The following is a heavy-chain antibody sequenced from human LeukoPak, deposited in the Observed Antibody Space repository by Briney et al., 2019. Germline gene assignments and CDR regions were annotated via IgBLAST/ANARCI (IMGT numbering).Heavy chain of an antibody. D-gene: IGHD3-3*01. J-gene: IGHJ4*02. CDR3: AKGGYDFWSGPGY. V-gene: IGHV3-30*02. CDR2: IRYDGSNK. Sequence: QPGGSLRLSCAASGFTFSSYGMHWVRQAPGKGLEWVAFIRYDGSNKYYADSVKGRFTISRDNSKNTLYLQMNSLRAEDTAVYYCAKGGYDFWSGPGYWGQGTLVTVSS. CDR1: GFTFSSYG.